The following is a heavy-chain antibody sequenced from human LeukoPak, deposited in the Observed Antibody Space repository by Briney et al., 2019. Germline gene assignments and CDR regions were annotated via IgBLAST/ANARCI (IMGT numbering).Heavy chain of an antibody. Sequence: TGGSLRLSCAASGFTFSSYAMHWVRQAPGKGLEWVAVISYDGSNKYYADSVKGRFTISRDNSKSTLYLQMNSLRAEDTAVYYCARVKESNYDILTGVDYWGQGTLVTVSS. CDR2: ISYDGSNK. CDR1: GFTFSSYA. V-gene: IGHV3-30*04. CDR3: ARVKESNYDILTGVDY. J-gene: IGHJ4*02. D-gene: IGHD3-9*01.